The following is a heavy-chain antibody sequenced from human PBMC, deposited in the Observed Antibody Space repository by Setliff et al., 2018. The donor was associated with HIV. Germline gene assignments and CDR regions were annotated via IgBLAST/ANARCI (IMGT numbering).Heavy chain of an antibody. J-gene: IGHJ4*02. D-gene: IGHD6-19*01. V-gene: IGHV4-39*07. Sequence: PSETLSLTCSVSGGSISRSFYYWGWLRQPPGKGLEWIGYIHYSGSTNYNPSLKSRVTISVDTSKNQFSLKLSSVTAADTAVYYCARESTDSSGYYRGYFDYWGQGTLVTVSS. CDR3: ARESTDSSGYYRGYFDY. CDR2: IHYSGST. CDR1: GGSISRSFYY.